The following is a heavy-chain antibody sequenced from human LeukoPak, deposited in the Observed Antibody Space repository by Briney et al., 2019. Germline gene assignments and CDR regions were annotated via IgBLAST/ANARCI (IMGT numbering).Heavy chain of an antibody. J-gene: IGHJ6*03. V-gene: IGHV1-8*01. CDR3: AREKFGLLWFGELSKPYYYYYMDV. D-gene: IGHD3-10*01. CDR2: MNPNSGNT. Sequence: ASVKVSCKASGYTFTSYDINWVRQATGQGLEWMGWMNPNSGNTGYAQKFQGRATMTRNTSISTAYMELSSLRSEDTAVYYCAREKFGLLWFGELSKPYYYYYMDVWGKGTTVTVSS. CDR1: GYTFTSYD.